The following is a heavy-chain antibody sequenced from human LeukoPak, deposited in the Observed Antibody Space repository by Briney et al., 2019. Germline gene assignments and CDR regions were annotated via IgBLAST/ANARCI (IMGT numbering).Heavy chain of an antibody. CDR1: GYIFTGYH. Sequence: GASVTVSCRASGYIFTGYHIHWVRQAPRQGVEWMGWIYPNRGGTNYAQKFQGRVTMTRDTSITTVYMELSRLTSDDTAVYYCARVAVEMASWLDPWGQGTLVTVSS. CDR3: ARVAVEMASWLDP. CDR2: IYPNRGGT. V-gene: IGHV1-2*02. D-gene: IGHD5-24*01. J-gene: IGHJ5*02.